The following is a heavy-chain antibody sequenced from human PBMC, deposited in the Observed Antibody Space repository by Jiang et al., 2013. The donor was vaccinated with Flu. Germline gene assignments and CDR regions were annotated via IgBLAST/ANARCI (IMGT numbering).Heavy chain of an antibody. J-gene: IGHJ4*02. V-gene: IGHV1-46*01. D-gene: IGHD1-14*01. CDR1: GYTFTNYY. CDR3: AREPPETYKFDF. CDR2: IRPGGDIA. Sequence: SGAEVKMPGASVKLSCRASGYTFTNYYVHWMRQGPGQGLEWMGIIRPGGDIADYAQRFQGRVTMTRDTSTSTVYMELSSLRSEDTAVYFCAREPPETYKFDFWGQGTLLTVSS.